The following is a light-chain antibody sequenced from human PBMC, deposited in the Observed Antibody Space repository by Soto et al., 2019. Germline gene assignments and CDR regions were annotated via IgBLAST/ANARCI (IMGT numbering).Light chain of an antibody. Sequence: QSVLTQPPSVSGAPGQRVTISCTGSSSSIGAGYDVHWYRQLPGTAPKLLIYGNSNRPSGVPDRFSGSKSGTSASLAITGLQAEDEADYYCQSYDSSLRVVFGGGTKVTVL. CDR1: SSSIGAGYD. CDR2: GNS. CDR3: QSYDSSLRVV. J-gene: IGLJ2*01. V-gene: IGLV1-40*01.